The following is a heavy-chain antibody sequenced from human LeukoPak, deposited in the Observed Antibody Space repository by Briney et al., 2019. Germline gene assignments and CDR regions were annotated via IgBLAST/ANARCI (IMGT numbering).Heavy chain of an antibody. J-gene: IGHJ6*02. CDR3: AKGSRGYYHYYGMDV. V-gene: IGHV3-23*01. CDR2: ISGSGGST. CDR1: GFTFGSYA. D-gene: IGHD3-10*01. Sequence: PGGSLRLSCAASGFTFGSYAMSWVRQAPGKGLEWVSAISGSGGSTYYADSVKGRFTISRDNSKNTLYLQMNSLRAEDTAVYYCAKGSRGYYHYYGMDVWGQGTTVTVSS.